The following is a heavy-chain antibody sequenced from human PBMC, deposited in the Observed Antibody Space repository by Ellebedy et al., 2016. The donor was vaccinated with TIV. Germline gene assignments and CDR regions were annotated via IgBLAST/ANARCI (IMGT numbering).Heavy chain of an antibody. V-gene: IGHV1-18*04. D-gene: IGHD2-15*01. CDR3: ARLVEVAATPPPCFDY. J-gene: IGHJ4*02. CDR2: ISAYNGNT. Sequence: ASVKVSXXASGYTFTSYGISWVRQAPGQGLEWMGWISAYNGNTNYAQKLQGRVTMTTDTSTSTAYMELRSLRSDDTAVYYCARLVEVAATPPPCFDYWGQGTLVTVSS. CDR1: GYTFTSYG.